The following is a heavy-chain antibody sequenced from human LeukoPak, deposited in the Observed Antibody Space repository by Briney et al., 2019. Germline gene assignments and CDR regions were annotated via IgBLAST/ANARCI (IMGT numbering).Heavy chain of an antibody. CDR3: AISFPARDSSGYYDPYYFDY. CDR2: INPNSGAT. Sequence: ASVKVSCYASGYTFTGYYMHWVRQAPGQGLEWMGRINPNSGATNYAQKFQGRVTMTRDTSISTAYMELSRLRSDDTAVYYCAISFPARDSSGYYDPYYFDYWGQGTLVTVSS. V-gene: IGHV1-2*06. D-gene: IGHD3-22*01. J-gene: IGHJ4*02. CDR1: GYTFTGYY.